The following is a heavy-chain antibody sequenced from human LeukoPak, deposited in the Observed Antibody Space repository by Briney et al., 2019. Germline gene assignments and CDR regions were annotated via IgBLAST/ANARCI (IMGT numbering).Heavy chain of an antibody. Sequence: SETLSLTCAVYGGSFSGYYWSWIRQPPGKGLEWIGEINHSGSTNYNPSLKSRVTISVDTSKNQFSLKLSSVTAADTAVYYCARRAAAPAFRFRYYYYMDVWGKGTTVTISS. CDR1: GGSFSGYY. J-gene: IGHJ6*03. CDR3: ARRAAAPAFRFRYYYYMDV. D-gene: IGHD6-13*01. CDR2: INHSGST. V-gene: IGHV4-34*01.